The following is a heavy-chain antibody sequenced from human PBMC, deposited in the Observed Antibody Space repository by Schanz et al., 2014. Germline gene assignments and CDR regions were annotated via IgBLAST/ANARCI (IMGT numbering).Heavy chain of an antibody. J-gene: IGHJ4*02. Sequence: EVQLMESGGGLVKPGGSLRLSCVASGFAFSSFAMTWVRQAPGRGLEWVSSISTSGTYMYIADSLKGRLTISRDDAKKTMYLQMHNLLGEDAAVYYCVRVAFSDPRLYRSVDRDIDYWGQGTLVTVSS. V-gene: IGHV3-21*01. D-gene: IGHD6-19*01. CDR1: GFAFSSFA. CDR3: VRVAFSDPRLYRSVDRDIDY. CDR2: ISTSGTYM.